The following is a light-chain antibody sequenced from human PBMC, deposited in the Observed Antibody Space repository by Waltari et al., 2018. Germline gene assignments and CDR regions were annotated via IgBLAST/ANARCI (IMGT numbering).Light chain of an antibody. V-gene: IGKV3-11*01. CDR2: DAS. CDR3: QQRSNWPPYT. J-gene: IGKJ2*01. CDR1: QSVSSY. Sequence: IVFTQSPATLSLSPGETATLSCRASQSVSSYLAWYQQKPGQAPRLLIYDASNRATGIPARFSGSGSGTDFTLTISSLEPEDFAVYYCQQRSNWPPYTFGQGTKLEIK.